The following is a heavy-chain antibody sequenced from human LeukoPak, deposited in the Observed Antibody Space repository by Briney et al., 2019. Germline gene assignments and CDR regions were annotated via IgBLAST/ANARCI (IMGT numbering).Heavy chain of an antibody. Sequence: GASVKDSCKASGFTFASYGISWVRQAPGQGLEWMGWISSYNGNTNYAQKLQGRVTMSTDTSTGTAYMELRSLRSDDTAMYYCARRVAVARRDAFDIWGQGTMVTVSS. D-gene: IGHD6-19*01. CDR1: GFTFASYG. CDR3: ARRVAVARRDAFDI. CDR2: ISSYNGNT. V-gene: IGHV1-18*01. J-gene: IGHJ3*02.